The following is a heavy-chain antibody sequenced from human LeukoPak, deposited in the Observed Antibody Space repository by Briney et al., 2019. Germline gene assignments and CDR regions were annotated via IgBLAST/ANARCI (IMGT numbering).Heavy chain of an antibody. Sequence: SVKVSCKASGGTFSSYAISWVRQAPGQGLEWMGGIIPIFGTANYAQKFQGRVTITADESTSTAYMELSSLRSEDTAVYYCARAVYGVVRDIVVVPAANDAFDIWGQGTMVTVSS. D-gene: IGHD2-2*01. CDR3: ARAVYGVVRDIVVVPAANDAFDI. CDR1: GGTFSSYA. V-gene: IGHV1-69*13. J-gene: IGHJ3*02. CDR2: IIPIFGTA.